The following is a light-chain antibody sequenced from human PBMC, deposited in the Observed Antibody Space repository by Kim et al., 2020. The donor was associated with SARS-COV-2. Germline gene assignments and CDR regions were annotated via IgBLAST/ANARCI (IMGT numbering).Light chain of an antibody. CDR1: KLGDKY. CDR3: RAWDSSTEAV. CDR2: QDS. J-gene: IGLJ2*01. Sequence: SYELTQPPSVSVSPGQTASITCSGDKLGDKYACWYQQKPGQSPVLVIYQDSKRPSGIPERFSGSNSGNTATLTISGTQAMDEADYYCRAWDSSTEAVFGGGTQLTVL. V-gene: IGLV3-1*01.